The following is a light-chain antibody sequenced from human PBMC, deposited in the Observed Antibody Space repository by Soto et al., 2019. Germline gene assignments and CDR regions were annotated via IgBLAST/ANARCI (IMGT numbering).Light chain of an antibody. V-gene: IGLV2-14*03. CDR1: RSDVGNYNF. CDR3: CSYTISSSRV. CDR2: DVG. J-gene: IGLJ1*01. Sequence: QSALTQPASVSGSPGQSITISCTGTRSDVGNYNFVSWYQHHPGKAPKLIIYDVGSRPSGVSNRFSGSKSGNTASLAIYGLQAEDEADYYCCSYTISSSRVFGTGTKVTVL.